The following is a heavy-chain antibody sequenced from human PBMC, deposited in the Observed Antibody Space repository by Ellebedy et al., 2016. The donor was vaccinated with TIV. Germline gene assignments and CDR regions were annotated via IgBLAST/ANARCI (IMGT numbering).Heavy chain of an antibody. CDR2: IGTYSGKT. J-gene: IGHJ4*02. CDR1: GYTFTTSG. CDR3: ARVPMPGKADY. V-gene: IGHV1-18*01. D-gene: IGHD4-23*01. Sequence: ASVKVSCXTFGYTFTTSGIAWVRQAPGPGLEWLGWIGTYSGKTNYAQKLQGRVTLTTDTSTSTAYMELRSLRSDDTAVYYCARVPMPGKADYWGQGTLVTVSS.